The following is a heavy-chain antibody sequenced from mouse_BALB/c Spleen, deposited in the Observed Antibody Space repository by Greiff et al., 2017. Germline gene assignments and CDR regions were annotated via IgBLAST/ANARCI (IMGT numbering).Heavy chain of an antibody. Sequence: EVKLQESGPGLVKPSQSLSLTCTATGYSITSDYVSNWIRQFPGNKLEWMGYISYSGSTSYNPSLKSRISITRDTSKNQFFLQLNSVTTEDTATYYGAAYYYGSRYYYAMDYWGQGTSVTVSS. CDR3: AAYYYGSRYYYAMDY. CDR2: ISYSGST. D-gene: IGHD1-1*01. CDR1: GYSITSDYV. J-gene: IGHJ4*01. V-gene: IGHV3-2*02.